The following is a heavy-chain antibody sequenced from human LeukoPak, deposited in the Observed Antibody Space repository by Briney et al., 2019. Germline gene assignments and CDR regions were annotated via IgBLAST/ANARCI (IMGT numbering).Heavy chain of an antibody. CDR2: IKQDGSEK. J-gene: IGHJ4*02. CDR1: GFTFSSYW. CDR3: ARVPVAYYYDSSGYYTAPFDY. D-gene: IGHD3-22*01. V-gene: IGHV3-7*01. Sequence: GGPLRLSCAASGFTFSSYWMSWVRQAPGKGLEWVANIKQDGSEKYYVDSVKGRFTISRDNAKNSLYLQMNSLRAEDTAVYYCARVPVAYYYDSSGYYTAPFDYWGQGTLVTVSS.